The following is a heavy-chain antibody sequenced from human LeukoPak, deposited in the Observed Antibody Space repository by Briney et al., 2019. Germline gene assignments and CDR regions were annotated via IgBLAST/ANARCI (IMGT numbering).Heavy chain of an antibody. CDR3: ARDLRLLS. V-gene: IGHV3-43*02. CDR1: GFTFDDYA. J-gene: IGHJ5*02. CDR2: ISGDGGST. Sequence: GGSLRLSCAASGFTFDDYAMHWVRQAPGKGLEWVSLISGDGGSTYYADSVKGRFTISRDNDKNSLYLQMNTLRAEDTAVYYCARDLRLLSWGQGTLVTVSS.